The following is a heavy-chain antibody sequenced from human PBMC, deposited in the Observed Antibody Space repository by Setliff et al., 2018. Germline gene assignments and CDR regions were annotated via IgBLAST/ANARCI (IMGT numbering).Heavy chain of an antibody. J-gene: IGHJ6*02. CDR1: GFTFSDYY. V-gene: IGHV3-11*04. Sequence: GGSLRLSCAASGFTFSDYYMSWIRQAPGKGLEWVSYISSSGSTIYYADSVKGRFTISRDNAKNSLYLQMNSLRAEDTAVYYCARDPRYYDSSGYPLFYYYYGMDVWGQGTTVTVSS. CDR3: ARDPRYYDSSGYPLFYYYYGMDV. CDR2: ISSSGSTI. D-gene: IGHD3-22*01.